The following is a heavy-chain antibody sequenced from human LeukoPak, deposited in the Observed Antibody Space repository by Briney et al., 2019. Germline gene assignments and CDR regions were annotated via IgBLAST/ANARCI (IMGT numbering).Heavy chain of an antibody. V-gene: IGHV3-30*18. J-gene: IGHJ5*02. CDR1: GFTFSSYG. CDR3: AKETVTGRFDP. D-gene: IGHD4-17*01. Sequence: GGSLRLSCAASGFTFSSYGMHWVRQAPGKGLEWVAVISYDGSNKYYADSVKGRFTISRDNSKNTLYLQMNSLRAEDTAVYYCAKETVTGRFDPWGQGTLVTVSS. CDR2: ISYDGSNK.